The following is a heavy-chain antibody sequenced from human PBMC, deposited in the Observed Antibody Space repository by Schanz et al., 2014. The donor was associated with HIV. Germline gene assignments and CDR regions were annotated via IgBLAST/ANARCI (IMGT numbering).Heavy chain of an antibody. CDR1: GFTFSDYY. CDR2: ISSSGSTI. D-gene: IGHD3-10*01. V-gene: IGHV3-11*01. J-gene: IGHJ6*02. Sequence: QVQLVESGGGLVKPGRSLRLSCAASGFTFSDYYMSWLRQAPGKGLEWVSYISSSGSTIYYADSVKGRFTISRDNAKNSLYLQMNSLRAEDTAVYYCARDREYYYGSGSRDYYYYGMDVWGQGTTVTVSS. CDR3: ARDREYYYGSGSRDYYYYGMDV.